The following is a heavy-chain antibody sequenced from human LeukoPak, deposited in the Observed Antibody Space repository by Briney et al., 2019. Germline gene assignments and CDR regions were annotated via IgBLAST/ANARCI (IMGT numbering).Heavy chain of an antibody. CDR2: INPSGGST. D-gene: IGHD5-24*01. V-gene: IGHV1-46*01. CDR1: GYTFTSYY. J-gene: IGHJ4*02. Sequence: GASVTVSCKASGYTFTSYYMHWVRQAPGQGLEWMGIINPSGGSTNFAQKFQGRVTMTRDTSTSTVYMDLSSLRSEDTAVYYCARDGVATTDNSRYYFDYRGQGTLVTVSS. CDR3: ARDGVATTDNSRYYFDY.